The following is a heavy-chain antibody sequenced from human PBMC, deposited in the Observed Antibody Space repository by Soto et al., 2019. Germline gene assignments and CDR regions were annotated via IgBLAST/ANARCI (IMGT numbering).Heavy chain of an antibody. J-gene: IGHJ4*02. D-gene: IGHD2-21*02. Sequence: PGGSLRLSCAASGFTFNSYAMHWVRQAPGKGLEWVAVISYDGSNKYYADSVKGRFTISRDNSKNTLHLQMNSLRAEDTAVFYCARVLKELVTAIPAIYDYWGQGTLVTVS. CDR3: ARVLKELVTAIPAIYDY. CDR2: ISYDGSNK. CDR1: GFTFNSYA. V-gene: IGHV3-30-3*01.